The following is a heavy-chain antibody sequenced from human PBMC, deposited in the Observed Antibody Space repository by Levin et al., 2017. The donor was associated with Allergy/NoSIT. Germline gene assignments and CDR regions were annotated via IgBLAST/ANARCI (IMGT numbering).Heavy chain of an antibody. Sequence: GESLKISCAASGFTFSSYEMMWVRQAPGKGLEWVAYISMSESTIYYADSVKGRFPISRDTPKNLLYLEMNSLTTGETALYYCARKRRKSVWGGYFDYWGQGSRVIVSS. CDR2: ISMSESTI. CDR3: ARKRRKSVWGGYFDY. J-gene: IGHJ4*02. D-gene: IGHD3-16*01. CDR1: GFTFSSYE. V-gene: IGHV3-48*03.